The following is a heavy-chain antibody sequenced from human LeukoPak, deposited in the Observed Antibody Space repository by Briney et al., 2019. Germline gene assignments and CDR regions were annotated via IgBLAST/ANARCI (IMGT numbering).Heavy chain of an antibody. CDR1: GFTFSSYA. CDR3: AKSPLDIVVVPAAPGYYYYYGMDV. D-gene: IGHD2-2*01. Sequence: PGGSLRLSCAASGFTFSSYAMSWVRQAPGKGLEWVSVISGSDTGTYYADSVKGRFTISRDNSKNTLYLQMNSLRAEDTAVYYCAKSPLDIVVVPAAPGYYYYYGMDVWGQGTTVTVSS. J-gene: IGHJ6*02. CDR2: ISGSDTGT. V-gene: IGHV3-23*01.